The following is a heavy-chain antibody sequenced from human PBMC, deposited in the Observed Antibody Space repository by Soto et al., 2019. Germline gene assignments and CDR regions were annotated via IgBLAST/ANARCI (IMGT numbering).Heavy chain of an antibody. CDR1: GFNFDDYA. CDR3: AKDHDEDFGFDLDYMNY. V-gene: IGHV3-9*01. CDR2: ISWEGGSV. Sequence: SLRLSCAASGFNFDDYAMHWVRQAPGKNMEWVSGISWEGGSVGYADSVKGRFTISRDNAKNSLYLEMNDLRSEDTALYYCAKDHDEDFGFDLDYMNYWGQGTLVTAPQ. D-gene: IGHD5-12*01. J-gene: IGHJ4*02.